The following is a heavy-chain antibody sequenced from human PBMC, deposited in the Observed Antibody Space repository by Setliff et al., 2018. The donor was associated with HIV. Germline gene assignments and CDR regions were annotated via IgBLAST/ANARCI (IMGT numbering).Heavy chain of an antibody. D-gene: IGHD2-21*02. CDR1: GGSFSSNSYY. V-gene: IGHV4-39*02. CDR3: AREGDGIDY. CDR2: ISYTGNA. Sequence: PSETLSLTCTVSGGSFSSNSYYWGWIHQPPGKGLEWIGSISYTGNAYNTPSLKSRVTISVDASKNQISLKLTSVTAADTATYYCAREGDGIDYWGQGTLVTVSS. J-gene: IGHJ4*02.